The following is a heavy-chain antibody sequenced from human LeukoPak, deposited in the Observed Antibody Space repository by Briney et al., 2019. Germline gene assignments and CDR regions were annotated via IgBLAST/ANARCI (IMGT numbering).Heavy chain of an antibody. J-gene: IGHJ5*02. D-gene: IGHD3-10*01. CDR2: IYYSGST. Sequence: PSETLSLTCTVSGGSISSSSYYWGWIRQPPGKGLEWIGSIYYSGSTYYNPSLKSRVTISVDTSKNQFSLKLTSVTAADTAVYFCARGGYYGSGNDFRFDPWGQGTLVTVSS. CDR1: GGSISSSSYY. V-gene: IGHV4-39*07. CDR3: ARGGYYGSGNDFRFDP.